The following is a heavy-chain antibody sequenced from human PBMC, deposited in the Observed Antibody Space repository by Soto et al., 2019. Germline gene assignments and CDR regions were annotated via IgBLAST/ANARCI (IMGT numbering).Heavy chain of an antibody. D-gene: IGHD6-19*01. J-gene: IGHJ4*02. Sequence: QVQLVESWGGVVQPGRSLRLACAASGFNFSTYVMHWVRQAPGKGLEWVAVIWYDGGNKYYADSVKGRFTISRDNSKNTLYLQMNSLRAEDTAVYYCARDGQWLPRDGLRSSYYFDYLGQGTLVTVSS. CDR1: GFNFSTYV. CDR3: ARDGQWLPRDGLRSSYYFDY. V-gene: IGHV3-33*01. CDR2: IWYDGGNK.